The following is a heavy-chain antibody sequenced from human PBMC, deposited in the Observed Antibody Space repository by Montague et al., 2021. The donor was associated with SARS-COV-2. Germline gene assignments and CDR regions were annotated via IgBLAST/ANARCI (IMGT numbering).Heavy chain of an antibody. Sequence: SLRLSCAASGFTFSSYEMNWVRQAPGKGLEWVSYISSSGSTKYYADSVKGRFTISRDNAKNSLYLQMNSLRAEDTAVYYCASNLFITIFGVVISSYAFDVWGQGTMVTVSS. CDR2: ISSSGSTK. CDR3: ASNLFITIFGVVISSYAFDV. V-gene: IGHV3-48*03. J-gene: IGHJ3*01. D-gene: IGHD3-3*01. CDR1: GFTFSSYE.